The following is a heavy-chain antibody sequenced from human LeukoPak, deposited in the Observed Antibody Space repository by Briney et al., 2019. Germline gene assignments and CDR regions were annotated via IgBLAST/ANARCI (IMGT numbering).Heavy chain of an antibody. Sequence: ETLSLTCTVSGGSISSSTYYWGWIRQPPGKGLEWVSSISSSSSYIYYADSVKGRFTISRDNAKNSLYLQMNSLRAEDTAVYYCARGPGGLYYFDYWGQGTLVTVSS. D-gene: IGHD3-10*01. CDR3: ARGPGGLYYFDY. CDR1: GGSISSST. CDR2: ISSSSSYI. J-gene: IGHJ4*02. V-gene: IGHV3-21*01.